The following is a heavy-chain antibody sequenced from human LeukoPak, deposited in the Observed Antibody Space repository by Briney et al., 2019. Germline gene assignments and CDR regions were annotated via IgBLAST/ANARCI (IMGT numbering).Heavy chain of an antibody. V-gene: IGHV4-59*01. CDR3: ARDLHDSSGYYSSGFDI. CDR1: GDSISSFY. Sequence: SETLSLTCTVSGDSISSFYWSWIRQPPGKGLECIGYIYYGGSTTKYNPSLKSRVTISVDTSKNQFSLKLSSVTAADTAVYYCARDLHDSSGYYSSGFDIWGQGTMVTVSS. D-gene: IGHD3-22*01. J-gene: IGHJ3*02. CDR2: IYYGGST.